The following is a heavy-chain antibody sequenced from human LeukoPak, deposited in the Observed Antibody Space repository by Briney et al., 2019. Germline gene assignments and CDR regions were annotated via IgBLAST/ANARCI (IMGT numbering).Heavy chain of an antibody. D-gene: IGHD1-7*01. CDR2: FYSSGTT. J-gene: IGHJ5*02. Sequence: SSETLSLTCSVSGYSISSNHWWGWIRQPPGKGLECIGYFYSSGTTYYNPTLKSRVTMSRDTSKNQFSLKLSSVTAADTAEYYCARGPKTGTIIGRFDPWGQGTLVTVSS. CDR3: ARGPKTGTIIGRFDP. CDR1: GYSISSNHW. V-gene: IGHV4-28*03.